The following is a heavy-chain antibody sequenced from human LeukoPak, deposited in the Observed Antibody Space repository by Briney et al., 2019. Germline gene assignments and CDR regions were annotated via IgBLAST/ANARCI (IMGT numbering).Heavy chain of an antibody. CDR2: IYSGGST. V-gene: IGHV3-66*01. CDR1: GFTFSSYA. Sequence: GGSLRLSCAASGFTFSSYAMSWVRQAPGKGLEWVSVIYSGGSTYYADSVKGRFTISRDNSKNTLYLQMNSLRAEDTAVYYCARAAYSYGHESLDYWGQGTLVTVSS. CDR3: ARAAYSYGHESLDY. D-gene: IGHD5-18*01. J-gene: IGHJ4*02.